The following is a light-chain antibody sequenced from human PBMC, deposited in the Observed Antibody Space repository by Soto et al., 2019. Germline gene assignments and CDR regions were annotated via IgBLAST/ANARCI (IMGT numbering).Light chain of an antibody. CDR2: DAS. CDR1: QSVANNY. CDR3: EQYGSTPLT. Sequence: IVLTQSPGTLSLSPGERATLSCRASQSVANNYLAWYQQKPGQAPRFLMYDASSRATGIPDRFSGSGSGTDFTLTISRLEPEDFAVYYCEQYGSTPLTFGGGTKVEIK. V-gene: IGKV3-20*01. J-gene: IGKJ4*01.